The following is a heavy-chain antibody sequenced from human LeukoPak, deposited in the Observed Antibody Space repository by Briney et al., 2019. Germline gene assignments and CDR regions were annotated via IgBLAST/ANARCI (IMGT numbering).Heavy chain of an antibody. J-gene: IGHJ4*02. CDR1: GGSFSGYY. V-gene: IGHV4-34*01. Sequence: SETLSLTCAVYGGSFSGYYWSWIRQPPGKGLEWIGEINHSGSTNYNPSLKSRLTISVDTSKNQFSLKLSSVTAADTAVYYCARSGSGMGFTFGGVINYWGQGTLVTVSS. CDR2: INHSGST. D-gene: IGHD3-16*01. CDR3: ARSGSGMGFTFGGVINY.